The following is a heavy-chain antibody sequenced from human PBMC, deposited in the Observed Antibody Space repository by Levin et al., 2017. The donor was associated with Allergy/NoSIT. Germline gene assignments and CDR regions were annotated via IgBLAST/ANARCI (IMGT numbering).Heavy chain of an antibody. Sequence: SCAASGFTFDDYGMSWVRQAPGKGLEWVSGINWNGGSTGYADSVKGRFTISRDNAKNSLYLQMNSLRAEDTALYYCARDSGPFGELLSFDPWGQGTLVTVSS. V-gene: IGHV3-20*04. J-gene: IGHJ5*02. D-gene: IGHD3-10*01. CDR1: GFTFDDYG. CDR2: INWNGGST. CDR3: ARDSGPFGELLSFDP.